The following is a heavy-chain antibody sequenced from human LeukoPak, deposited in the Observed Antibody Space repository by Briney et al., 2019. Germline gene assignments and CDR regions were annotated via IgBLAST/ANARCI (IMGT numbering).Heavy chain of an antibody. D-gene: IGHD2-21*01. V-gene: IGHV4-39*01. Sequence: PSETLSLTCTVSGGSINSVSYYWGWIRQPPGKGLEWIGGIYYSGVTYYSPSLNSRLTISVDGSKNQFSLNLASVTAADTAVYYCASLKAYSFDFWGQGTLVTASS. CDR2: IYYSGVT. CDR1: GGSINSVSYY. CDR3: ASLKAYSFDF. J-gene: IGHJ4*02.